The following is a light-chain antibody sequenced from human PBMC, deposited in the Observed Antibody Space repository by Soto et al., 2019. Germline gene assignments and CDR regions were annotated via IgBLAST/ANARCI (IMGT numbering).Light chain of an antibody. CDR1: QSVDTF. J-gene: IGKJ5*01. CDR3: QQRNTWPPIT. V-gene: IGKV3-11*01. Sequence: EIVLTQSPGTLSLSPWERATLSCRASQSVDTFLVWYQQKPGQAPRLLIYDSSTRATGFPDRFSGSGSGTDFTLTISSLEPEDFALYYCQQRNTWPPITFGQGTRLEIK. CDR2: DSS.